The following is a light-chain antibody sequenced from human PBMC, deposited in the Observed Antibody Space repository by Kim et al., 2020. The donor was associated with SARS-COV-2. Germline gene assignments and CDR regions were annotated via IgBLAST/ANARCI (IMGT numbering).Light chain of an antibody. V-gene: IGLV3-1*01. CDR3: QAWDSSTAV. J-gene: IGLJ2*01. CDR1: NLGHKY. CDR2: QDK. Sequence: SGAPRQAARITCSGDNLGHKYASWYRAKAGQSPVLVIYQDKKRPSGVPGRFSGPNSGSTATLTISGAQTMDEADFYCQAWDSSTAVFGGGTKLTVL.